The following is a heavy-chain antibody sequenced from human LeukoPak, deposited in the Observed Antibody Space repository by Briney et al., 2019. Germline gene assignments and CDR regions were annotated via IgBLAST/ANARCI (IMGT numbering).Heavy chain of an antibody. J-gene: IGHJ4*02. D-gene: IGHD1-26*01. CDR2: IIPILGIA. CDR1: GGTFSSYT. CDR3: ARSLRSGSYVDY. Sequence: SVKVSCKASGGTFSSYTISWVRQAPGQGLEWMGRIIPILGIANYAQKFQGRVTITADKSTSTAYMELSSLRSEDTAVYYCARSLRSGSYVDYRGQGTLVTVSS. V-gene: IGHV1-69*02.